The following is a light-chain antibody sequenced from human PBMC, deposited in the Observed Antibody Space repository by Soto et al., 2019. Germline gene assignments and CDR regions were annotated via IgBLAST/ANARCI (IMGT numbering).Light chain of an antibody. V-gene: IGKV3-15*01. J-gene: IGKJ3*01. CDR3: QQYFNWPLTWT. Sequence: EIVLTQSPATLSVSAGGTVTLSCRASQSIRTNVAWYQQIPGQAPRPLVYGASTRATGVPARFSGSGSGIEFTLTISSLQSEDSAFYYCQQYFNWPLTWTFGPGTKVDIK. CDR1: QSIRTN. CDR2: GAS.